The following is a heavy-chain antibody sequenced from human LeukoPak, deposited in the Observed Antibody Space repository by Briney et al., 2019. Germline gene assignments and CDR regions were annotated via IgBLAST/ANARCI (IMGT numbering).Heavy chain of an antibody. Sequence: PPGRSLRLSCAASGFTFSSSAMHWVRQAPDKGLEWVAVISYDGSNKYYADSVKGRFTISIDNSKNTLYLQMNSLRADDTAVYYCARDRDSSGWYEGFDYWGQGTLVTVSS. CDR3: ARDRDSSGWYEGFDY. CDR1: GFTFSSSA. V-gene: IGHV3-30-3*01. CDR2: ISYDGSNK. J-gene: IGHJ4*02. D-gene: IGHD6-19*01.